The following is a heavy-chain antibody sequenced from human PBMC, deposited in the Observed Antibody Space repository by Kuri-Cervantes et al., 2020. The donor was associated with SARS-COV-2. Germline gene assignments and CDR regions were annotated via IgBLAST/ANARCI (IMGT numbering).Heavy chain of an antibody. D-gene: IGHD4-23*01. J-gene: IGHJ3*02. CDR1: GYSISSGYY. CDR2: IYHSGST. V-gene: IGHV4-38-2*01. Sequence: GSLRLSCAVSGYSISSGYYWGWIRQPPGKGLEWIGSIYHSGSTYYNPSLKSRVTISVDTSKNQFSLKLSSVTAADTAVYYCAAWVVTTWGAFDIWGQGTMVTVSS. CDR3: AAWVVTTWGAFDI.